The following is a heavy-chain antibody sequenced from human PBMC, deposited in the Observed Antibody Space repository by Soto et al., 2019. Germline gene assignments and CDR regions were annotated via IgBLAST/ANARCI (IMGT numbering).Heavy chain of an antibody. Sequence: GGSLRLSCAASGFTFSSYGMSWVRQAPGKELEWVSDITNSGDTRFYADSVKGRFTISRDNSKNTLYLQMNSLRAEDTAVYYCAKGHSVSYPYFDYWGHGTLVTVSS. J-gene: IGHJ4*01. D-gene: IGHD1-26*01. CDR1: GFTFSSYG. V-gene: IGHV3-23*01. CDR2: ITNSGDTR. CDR3: AKGHSVSYPYFDY.